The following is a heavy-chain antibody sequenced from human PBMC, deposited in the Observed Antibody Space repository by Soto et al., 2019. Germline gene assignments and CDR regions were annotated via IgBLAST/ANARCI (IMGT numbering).Heavy chain of an antibody. CDR2: ISSNGVGT. Sequence: EVQLAESGGGLAQPGGSLRLSCAASGFTLSGYAMDWVRQAPGXGLEYVSGISSNGVGTYYANSVQGRFTISRDNSKNTVYLQMGSLRPEDMAVYYCARRARPDFYYMDVWGKGTTVTVSS. CDR3: ARRARPDFYYMDV. CDR1: GFTLSGYA. J-gene: IGHJ6*03. V-gene: IGHV3-64*01. D-gene: IGHD6-6*01.